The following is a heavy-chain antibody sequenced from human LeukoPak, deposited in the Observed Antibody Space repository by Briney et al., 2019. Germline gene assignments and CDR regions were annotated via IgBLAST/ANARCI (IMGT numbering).Heavy chain of an antibody. CDR2: IYTSGST. V-gene: IGHV4-61*02. CDR1: GGSISSGSYY. Sequence: SETLSLTCTVSGGSISSGSYYWSWIRQPAGKGLEWIGRIYTSGSTNYNPSLKSRVTISVDTSKNQFSLKLSSVTAADTAVYYCASYGSGSGEDAFDIWGQGTMVTVSS. J-gene: IGHJ3*02. CDR3: ASYGSGSGEDAFDI. D-gene: IGHD3-10*01.